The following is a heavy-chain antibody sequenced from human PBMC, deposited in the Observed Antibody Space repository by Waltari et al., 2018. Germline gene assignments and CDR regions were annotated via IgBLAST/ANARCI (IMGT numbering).Heavy chain of an antibody. D-gene: IGHD2-15*01. V-gene: IGHV4-39*01. J-gene: IGHJ6*02. CDR1: GGSIITTPSY. Sequence: QLQMQESGTGLVKPSNTLSLTCIVSGGSIITTPSYWGWIRQPPGKGLGWIGSACDSRSPDQNPHVRGRVTIAVDTTNNRFSLKRRCVTAADTALYYGATHSANHDYHYYAMDVWGLGTTVTVSS. CDR2: ACDSRSP. CDR3: ATHSANHDYHYYAMDV.